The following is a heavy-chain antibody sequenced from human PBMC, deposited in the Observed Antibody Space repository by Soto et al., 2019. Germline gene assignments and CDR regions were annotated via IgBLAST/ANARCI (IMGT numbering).Heavy chain of an antibody. Sequence: SVKVSCKASGGTFSSYAISWVRQAPGQGLEWMGGIIPIFGTANYAQKFQGRVTITADESTSTAYMELSSLRSEDTAVYYCAAKNLQDIVXVPAAANFYYYYYGMDVWGQGTTVTVSS. CDR3: AAKNLQDIVXVPAAANFYYYYYGMDV. CDR1: GGTFSSYA. CDR2: IIPIFGTA. V-gene: IGHV1-69*13. D-gene: IGHD2-2*01. J-gene: IGHJ6*02.